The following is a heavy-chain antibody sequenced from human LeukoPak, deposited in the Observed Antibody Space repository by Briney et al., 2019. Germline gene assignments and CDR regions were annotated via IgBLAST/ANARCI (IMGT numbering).Heavy chain of an antibody. CDR3: ARAVGGGSYSASRTDY. CDR1: GGSISSGYY. V-gene: IGHV4-38-2*02. Sequence: PSETLSLTCTVSGGSISSGYYWGWIRQPPGKGLEWIGSIYHSGSTYYNPSLKSRVTMSVDTSKNQFSLKLSSVTAADTAVYYCARAVGGGSYSASRTDYWGQGTLVTVSS. J-gene: IGHJ4*02. CDR2: IYHSGST. D-gene: IGHD1-26*01.